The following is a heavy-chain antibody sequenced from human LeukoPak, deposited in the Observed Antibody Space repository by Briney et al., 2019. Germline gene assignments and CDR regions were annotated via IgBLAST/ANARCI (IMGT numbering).Heavy chain of an antibody. Sequence: SETLSLTCTVSGGSISSSSYYWGWIRQPPGKGLEWIGSIYYSGSTYYNPSLKSRVTISVDTSKNQFSLKLSSVAAADTAVYYCARPDYDSSGYYPDWGQGTLVTVSS. CDR3: ARPDYDSSGYYPD. V-gene: IGHV4-39*01. CDR1: GGSISSSSYY. D-gene: IGHD3-22*01. CDR2: IYYSGST. J-gene: IGHJ4*02.